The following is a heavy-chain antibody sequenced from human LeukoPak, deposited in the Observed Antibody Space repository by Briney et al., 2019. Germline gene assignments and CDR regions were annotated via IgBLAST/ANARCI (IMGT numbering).Heavy chain of an antibody. J-gene: IGHJ4*02. CDR2: IYTSGST. CDR1: GGSISSGSYY. V-gene: IGHV4-61*02. CDR3: ARTDYSSSCFDY. Sequence: SETLSLTCTVSGGSISSGSYYWSWIRQPAGKGLEWIGRIYTSGSTNYNPSLKSRVTISVDTSKNQFSLKLSSVTAADTAVYYCARTDYSSSCFDYWGQGTLVTVSS. D-gene: IGHD6-13*01.